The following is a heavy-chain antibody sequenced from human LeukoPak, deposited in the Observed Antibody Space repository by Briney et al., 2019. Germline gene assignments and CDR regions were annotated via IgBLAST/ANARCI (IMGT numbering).Heavy chain of an antibody. D-gene: IGHD2-2*01. J-gene: IGHJ6*04. CDR1: GFTSSSYA. CDR2: ISGSGGST. V-gene: IGHV3-23*01. Sequence: GGSLRLSCAASGFTSSSYAMSWVRQAPGKGLEWVSAISGSGGSTYYADSVKGRFTISRDNSKNTLYLQMNSLRAEDTAVYYCAREVGYQLLSGDYYYYGMDVWGKGTTVTVSS. CDR3: AREVGYQLLSGDYYYYGMDV.